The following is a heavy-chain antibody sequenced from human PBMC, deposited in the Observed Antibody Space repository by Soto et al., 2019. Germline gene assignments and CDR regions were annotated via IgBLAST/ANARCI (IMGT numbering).Heavy chain of an antibody. V-gene: IGHV1-18*01. D-gene: IGHD2-15*01. CDR3: ARALLDVVVVAATLRPLYWFVP. J-gene: IGHJ5*02. CDR1: GYTFTSYG. Sequence: ASVKASCKASGYTFTSYGISSVRQAPGQGLQPIGWISDYYGDTNYAQKVQGRVTMTTDTSTSTAYMELRSLRCGDRAVYYCARALLDVVVVAATLRPLYWFVPWGQGTLVTVSS. CDR2: ISDYYGDT.